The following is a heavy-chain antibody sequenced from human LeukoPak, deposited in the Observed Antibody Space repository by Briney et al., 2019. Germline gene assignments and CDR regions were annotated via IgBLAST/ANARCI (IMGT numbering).Heavy chain of an antibody. CDR3: ANLYVWGSYRDY. J-gene: IGHJ4*02. CDR1: GGSIRNYY. V-gene: IGHV4-59*12. CDR2: ISDGGGS. D-gene: IGHD3-16*02. Sequence: SETLSLTCTVSGGSIRNYYWTWIRQPPGKGLEWIGYISDGGGSNYNPSLKSRVTISVDTSKNQFSLKLSSVTAADTAVYYCANLYVWGSYRDYWGQGTLVTVSS.